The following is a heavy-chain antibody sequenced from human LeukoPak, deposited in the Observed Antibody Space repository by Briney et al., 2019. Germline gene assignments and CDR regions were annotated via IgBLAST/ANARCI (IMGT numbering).Heavy chain of an antibody. CDR2: IYTSGST. J-gene: IGHJ4*02. Sequence: PSETLSLTCTVSGGSISSGSYYWSWIRQPAGKGLEWIGRIYTSGSTYYNPSLKSRVTISVDTSKNQFSLKLSSVTAADTAVYYCARLRRVGATPFDYWGQGTLVTVSS. D-gene: IGHD1-26*01. V-gene: IGHV4-61*02. CDR1: GGSISSGSYY. CDR3: ARLRRVGATPFDY.